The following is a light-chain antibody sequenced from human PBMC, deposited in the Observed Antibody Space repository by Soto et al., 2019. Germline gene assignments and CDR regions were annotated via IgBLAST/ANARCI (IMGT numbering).Light chain of an antibody. J-gene: IGLJ1*01. CDR2: DVS. CDR1: ASDVGGYSY. CDR3: CSYAGSYTFV. Sequence: QSALTQPRSVSGSPGQSVTISCTGTASDVGGYSYVSWYQQHPGKVPKLIIYDVSKWPSGVPDRFSGSKSSNTASLTISGLQAEDEGDYYCCSYAGSYTFVFGTGTKLTVL. V-gene: IGLV2-11*01.